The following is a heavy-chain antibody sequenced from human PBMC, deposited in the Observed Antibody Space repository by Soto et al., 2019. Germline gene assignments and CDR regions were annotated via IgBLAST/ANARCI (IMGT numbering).Heavy chain of an antibody. J-gene: IGHJ4*02. D-gene: IGHD5-12*01. V-gene: IGHV3-15*01. Sequence: GGSLRLSCAASGFTFSNAWMSWVRQAPGKGLEWVGRIKSKTDGGTTDYAAPVKGRFTISRDDSKNTLYLQMNSLKTEDTAVYYCTTDIGSGYDYYFDYWGQGTLVTVSS. CDR2: IKSKTDGGTT. CDR3: TTDIGSGYDYYFDY. CDR1: GFTFSNAW.